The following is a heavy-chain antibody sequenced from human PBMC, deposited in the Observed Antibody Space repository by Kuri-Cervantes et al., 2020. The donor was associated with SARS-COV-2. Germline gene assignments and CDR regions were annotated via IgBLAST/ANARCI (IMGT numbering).Heavy chain of an antibody. D-gene: IGHD2-15*01. Sequence: GESLKISCAASGFTFSSYAMSWVRQAPGKGLEWVSAISGSGGSTYYADSVKGRFTISRDNSKNTLYLQMNSLRAEDTAVYYCARVDCSGGSCYPRKPYYYYGMDVWGQGTTVTVSS. J-gene: IGHJ6*02. CDR2: ISGSGGST. V-gene: IGHV3-23*01. CDR3: ARVDCSGGSCYPRKPYYYYGMDV. CDR1: GFTFSSYA.